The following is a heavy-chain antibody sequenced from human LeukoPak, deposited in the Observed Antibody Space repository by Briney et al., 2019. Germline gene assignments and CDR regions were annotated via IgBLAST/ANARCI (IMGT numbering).Heavy chain of an antibody. D-gene: IGHD3-10*01. CDR2: SHNSGST. CDR1: GGSIGRGSYY. Sequence: PSETLPLTYIVSGGSIGRGSYYWNWIRQPAGKGLEWMGRSHNSGSTNYNPSLKSRVTISVDTSKNQFSLNLSSVTAADTAVYYCARQTFGVLYFDSWGPGTLVIVSS. V-gene: IGHV4-61*02. J-gene: IGHJ4*02. CDR3: ARQTFGVLYFDS.